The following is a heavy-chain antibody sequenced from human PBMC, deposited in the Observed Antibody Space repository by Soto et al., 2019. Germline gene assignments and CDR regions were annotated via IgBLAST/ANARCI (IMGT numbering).Heavy chain of an antibody. CDR3: AKGPRNWGFDYAYYYGMDV. CDR1: GYTFTSDD. CDR2: MNPNNGNT. J-gene: IGHJ6*02. Sequence: QVQLVQSGAEVKKPGASVKISCKASGYTFTSDDFNWVRQATGQGREWMGWMNPNNGNTGYAQKFQGRVTMTRDTSISTAYMELSSLTSDDTAVYYCAKGPRNWGFDYAYYYGMDVWGQGTTVTVSS. V-gene: IGHV1-8*01. D-gene: IGHD7-27*01.